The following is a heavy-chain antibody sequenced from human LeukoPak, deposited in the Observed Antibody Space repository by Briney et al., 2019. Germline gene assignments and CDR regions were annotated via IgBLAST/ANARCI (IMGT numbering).Heavy chain of an antibody. V-gene: IGHV4-39*01. CDR2: IYYSGST. Sequence: SETLSLTCTVSGGSISSTSYYWGWIRQPPGKGLEWIRSIYYSGSTYYNPSLKSRITISVDMSKNQFSLKLSSVTAADTAVYYCARLAIYSSGEDYWGQGTLVTVSS. J-gene: IGHJ4*02. CDR1: GGSISSTSYY. D-gene: IGHD6-19*01. CDR3: ARLAIYSSGEDY.